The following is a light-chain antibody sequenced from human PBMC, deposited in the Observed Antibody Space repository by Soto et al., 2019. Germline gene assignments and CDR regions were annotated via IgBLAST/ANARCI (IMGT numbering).Light chain of an antibody. V-gene: IGLV2-14*01. CDR2: EVS. J-gene: IGLJ3*02. Sequence: QSVLTQPASVSGSPGQSITISCTGTSSDVGGYDHVSWYQQYPGKAPKLIIYEVSNRPSGLSNRFSGSKSGNTASLTISGLQAEDEADYYCSSFASTNNWVFGGGTKVTVL. CDR1: SSDVGGYDH. CDR3: SSFASTNNWV.